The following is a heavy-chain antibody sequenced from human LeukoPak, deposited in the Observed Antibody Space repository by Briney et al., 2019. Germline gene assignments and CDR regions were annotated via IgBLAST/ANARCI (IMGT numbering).Heavy chain of an antibody. CDR2: IKSKTDGGTT. V-gene: IGHV3-15*01. D-gene: IGHD3-10*01. CDR1: GFTFSKAW. Sequence: GGSLRLSCAASGFTFSKAWMSWVRQAPGKGLGWVGRIKSKTDGGTTDYAAPVKGRFTISRDDSRNTLSLQMNSLKTEDTAVYYCTTITMIREHEDYWGQGTLVTVSS. CDR3: TTITMIREHEDY. J-gene: IGHJ4*02.